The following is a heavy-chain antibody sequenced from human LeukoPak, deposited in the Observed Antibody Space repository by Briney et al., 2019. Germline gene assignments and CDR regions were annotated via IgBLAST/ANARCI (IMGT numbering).Heavy chain of an antibody. V-gene: IGHV3-9*01. J-gene: IGHJ4*02. D-gene: IGHD3-10*01. CDR1: GGSISSYY. Sequence: LSLTCTVSGGSISSYYWSWIRQPPGKGLEWVSGISWNSGNIGYADSEKGRFTISRDNAKNSLYLQMNSLRAEDTALYYCAKGTAMVRGAEFDYWGQGTLVTVSS. CDR3: AKGTAMVRGAEFDY. CDR2: ISWNSGNI.